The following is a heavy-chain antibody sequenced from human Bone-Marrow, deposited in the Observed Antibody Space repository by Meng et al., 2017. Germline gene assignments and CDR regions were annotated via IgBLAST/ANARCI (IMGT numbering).Heavy chain of an antibody. J-gene: IGHJ6*02. CDR1: GFTFSSYW. D-gene: IGHD3-3*01. Sequence: GESLKISCAASGFTFSSYWMSWVRQAPGKGLEWVANIKQDGSEKHYVDSVKGRFTISRDNAKNSLYLQMNSLRAEDTAVYYCARAPVLRFLEWLYSGGMDVWGQGTTVTVSS. CDR3: ARAPVLRFLEWLYSGGMDV. CDR2: IKQDGSEK. V-gene: IGHV3-7*01.